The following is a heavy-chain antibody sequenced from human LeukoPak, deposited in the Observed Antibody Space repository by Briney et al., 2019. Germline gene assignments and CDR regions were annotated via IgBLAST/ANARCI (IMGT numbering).Heavy chain of an antibody. J-gene: IGHJ4*02. V-gene: IGHV4-61*01. D-gene: IGHD6-13*01. CDR1: GYSISSGYY. CDR3: ARETWEGSSWYSFEY. CDR2: IYYSGST. Sequence: SETLSLTCTVSGYSISSGYYWGWIRQPPGKGLEWIGYIYYSGSTNYNPSLKSRVTISVDTSKNQFSLKLSSVTAADTAVYYCARETWEGSSWYSFEYWGQGTLVTVSS.